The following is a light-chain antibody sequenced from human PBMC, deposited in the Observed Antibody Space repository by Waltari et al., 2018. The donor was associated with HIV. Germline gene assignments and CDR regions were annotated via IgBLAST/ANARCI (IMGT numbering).Light chain of an antibody. J-gene: IGLJ2*01. Sequence: QSALTQPASVSGSPGQSITISCTGTSSDVGGYNLVSWYQQHPGKAPKLMIYEVSKRPSGVSNRFSGSKSGNTASLTISGLHAEDEADYYCCAYAGSTTYVIFGGGTKLTVL. CDR2: EVS. V-gene: IGLV2-23*02. CDR3: CAYAGSTTYVI. CDR1: SSDVGGYNL.